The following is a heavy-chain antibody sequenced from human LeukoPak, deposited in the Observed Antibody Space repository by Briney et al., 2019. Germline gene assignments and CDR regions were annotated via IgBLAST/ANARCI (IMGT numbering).Heavy chain of an antibody. CDR1: GGSISSSNYY. Sequence: PSETLPLTCTVSGGSISSSNYYWDWIRQPPGKGLEWIGCIYYSGTTYYNPSLKSRLTISVDTSKNQFSLRLSSVTAADTAVYYCARHNTSSPPDYWGQGTLVTVSS. CDR3: ARHNTSSPPDY. D-gene: IGHD6-6*01. V-gene: IGHV4-39*01. J-gene: IGHJ4*02. CDR2: IYYSGTT.